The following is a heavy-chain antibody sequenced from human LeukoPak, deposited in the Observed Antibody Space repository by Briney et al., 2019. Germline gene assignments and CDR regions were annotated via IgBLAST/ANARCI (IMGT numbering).Heavy chain of an antibody. J-gene: IGHJ4*02. V-gene: IGHV3-30*03. D-gene: IGHD2-15*01. CDR1: GFTFSSYG. CDR2: ISYDGSNK. CDR3: ATADCSGGSCYAFDY. Sequence: GGSLRLSCAASGFTFSSYGMHWVRQAPGKGLEWVAVISYDGSNKYYADSAKGRFTISRDNSKNTLYLQMNSLRAEDTAVYYCATADCSGGSCYAFDYWGQGTLVTVSS.